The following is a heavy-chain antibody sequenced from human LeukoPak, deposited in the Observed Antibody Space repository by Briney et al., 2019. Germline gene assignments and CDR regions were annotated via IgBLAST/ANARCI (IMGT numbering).Heavy chain of an antibody. J-gene: IGHJ5*01. D-gene: IGHD2/OR15-2a*01. CDR1: GFTFSSYA. V-gene: IGHV3-21*01. Sequence: PGGSLRLSCAASGFTFSSYAMSWVRQAPGKGLEWVSCISSNVNKMYYAESVRGRFTVSRDNAGNSLSLQMDSLRAEDTAVYYCTRELLSLHQGLDSWGQGTLVTVSS. CDR3: TRELLSLHQGLDS. CDR2: ISSNVNKM.